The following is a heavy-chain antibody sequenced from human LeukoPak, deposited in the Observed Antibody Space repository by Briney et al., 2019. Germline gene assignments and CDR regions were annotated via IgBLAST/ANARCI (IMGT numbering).Heavy chain of an antibody. CDR3: AREGRSDYGASRSFDI. Sequence: ASVKVSCKASGYSSTNYYMHWVRHVPGQGPEWMGLINPSGGTKYAQKFQDRVTMTRDMSTSTIYMELSSLTSEDRAVYYCAREGRSDYGASRSFDIWGQGTMVTVSS. CDR2: INPSGGT. CDR1: GYSSTNYY. J-gene: IGHJ3*02. D-gene: IGHD4-17*01. V-gene: IGHV1-46*01.